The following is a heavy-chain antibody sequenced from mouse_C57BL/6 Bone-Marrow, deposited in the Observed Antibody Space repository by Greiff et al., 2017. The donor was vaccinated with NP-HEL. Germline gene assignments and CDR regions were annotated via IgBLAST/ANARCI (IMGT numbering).Heavy chain of an antibody. D-gene: IGHD2-2*01. J-gene: IGHJ4*01. CDR1: GYTFTDYY. CDR2: INPNNGGT. CDR3: AIWLRQGAMDY. Sequence: EVQLQQSGPELVKPGASVKISCKASGYTFTDYYMNWVKQSHGKSLEWIGDINPNNGGTSYNQKFKGKATLTVDKSSSTAYMERRSLTSEDSAVYYCAIWLRQGAMDYWGQGTSVTVSS. V-gene: IGHV1-26*01.